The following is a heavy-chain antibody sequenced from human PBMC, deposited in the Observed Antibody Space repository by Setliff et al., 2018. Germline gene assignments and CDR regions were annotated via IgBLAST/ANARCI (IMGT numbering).Heavy chain of an antibody. D-gene: IGHD6-13*01. CDR2: IYYSGST. V-gene: IGHV4-39*07. J-gene: IGHJ3*02. CDR1: GGSISSSSYY. CDR3: AREVTGSISWFEGAFDI. Sequence: PSETLSLTCTVSGGSISSSSYYWGWIRQPPGKGLEWIGSIYYSGSTYYNPSLKSRVTISVDTSKNQFSLKLSSVTAADTAVYYCAREVTGSISWFEGAFDIWGQGTMVTVSS.